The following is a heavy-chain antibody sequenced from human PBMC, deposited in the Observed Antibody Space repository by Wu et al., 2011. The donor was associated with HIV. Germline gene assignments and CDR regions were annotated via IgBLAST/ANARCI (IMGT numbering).Heavy chain of an antibody. D-gene: IGHD3-10*01. V-gene: IGHV1-69*14. CDR1: GGTFSSYA. Sequence: QVQLVQSGAEVKKPGSSVKVSCKASGGTFSSYAISWVRQAPGQGLEWMGGIIPIFGTANYAQKFQGRVPITADKSTSTAYMELSSLRSEDTAVYYCARDPGPMDGIGYNWFDPWGQGTLVTVSS. CDR3: ARDPGPMDGIGYNWFDP. J-gene: IGHJ5*02. CDR2: IIPIFGTA.